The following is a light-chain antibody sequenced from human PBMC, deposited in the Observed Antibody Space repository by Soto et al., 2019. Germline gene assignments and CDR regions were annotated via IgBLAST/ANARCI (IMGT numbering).Light chain of an antibody. CDR1: QSVSSN. V-gene: IGKV3-15*01. CDR3: QQYNNWPPSWT. CDR2: GAS. J-gene: IGKJ1*01. Sequence: EIVMTQSPATLSVSPGERATLSCRASQSVSSNLAWYQQKPGQAPRLLIYGASTRATGIPARFSGSGSGTEFTLTISSLLSEDFAVYYCQQYNNWPPSWTFGQGTKVEIQ.